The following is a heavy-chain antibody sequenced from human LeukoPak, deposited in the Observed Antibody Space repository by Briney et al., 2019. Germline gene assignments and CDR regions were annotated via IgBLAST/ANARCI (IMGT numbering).Heavy chain of an antibody. CDR3: AKDLMRDLWFGES. V-gene: IGHV3-21*01. D-gene: IGHD3-10*01. CDR2: ISSSSSYI. CDR1: GFTFSSYS. Sequence: PGGSLRLSCAASGFTFSSYSLNWVRQAPGMGLEWVSSISSSSSYIYYADSVKGRFTISRDNARNSLYLQMNSLRAEDTAVYYCAKDLMRDLWFGESWGQGTLVTVSS. J-gene: IGHJ5*02.